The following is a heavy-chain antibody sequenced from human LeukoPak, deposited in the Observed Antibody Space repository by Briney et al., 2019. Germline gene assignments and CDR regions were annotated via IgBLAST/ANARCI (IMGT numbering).Heavy chain of an antibody. Sequence: ASVKVSCKASGGTFSSYAISWVRQAPGQGLEWMGRIIPILGIANYAQKFQGRVTITADKSTSTAYMELSSLRSEDTAVYYCARDLSWSAAADTGDYWGQGTLVTVSS. J-gene: IGHJ4*02. CDR3: ARDLSWSAAADTGDY. CDR2: IIPILGIA. CDR1: GGTFSSYA. D-gene: IGHD6-13*01. V-gene: IGHV1-69*04.